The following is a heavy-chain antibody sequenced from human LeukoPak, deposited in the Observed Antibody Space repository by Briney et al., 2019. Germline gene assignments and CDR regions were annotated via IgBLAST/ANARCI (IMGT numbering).Heavy chain of an antibody. CDR3: ARVEEWELLVDY. Sequence: GGSLRLSCAASGFTFSSYSMNWVRQAPGKGLEWVSYISGNSLSIYYADPVKGRFTISRDNAKNSLYLQMNSLRAEDTAVYYCARVEEWELLVDYWGQGTLVTVSS. J-gene: IGHJ4*02. D-gene: IGHD1-26*01. CDR1: GFTFSSYS. CDR2: ISGNSLSI. V-gene: IGHV3-48*01.